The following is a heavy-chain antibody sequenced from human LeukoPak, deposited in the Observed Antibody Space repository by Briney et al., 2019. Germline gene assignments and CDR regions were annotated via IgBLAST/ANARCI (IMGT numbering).Heavy chain of an antibody. V-gene: IGHV3-30*19. CDR1: GFTFSSYG. Sequence: GRSLRLSCAASGFTFSSYGMPWVRQAPGKGLEWVAVISYDGSNKYYADSVKGRFTISRDNSKNTLYLQMNSLRAEDTAVYYCARAVSPSGSGSFDYWGQGTLVTVSS. CDR2: ISYDGSNK. CDR3: ARAVSPSGSGSFDY. D-gene: IGHD3-10*01. J-gene: IGHJ4*02.